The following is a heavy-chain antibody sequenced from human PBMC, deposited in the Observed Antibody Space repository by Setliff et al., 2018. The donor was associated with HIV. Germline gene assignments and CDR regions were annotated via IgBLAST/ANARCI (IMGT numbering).Heavy chain of an antibody. D-gene: IGHD6-6*01. CDR3: ASEAWTSYRSSSGYYYYYMDV. CDR1: GDSVSSASYY. Sequence: PSETLSLTCTVSGDSVSSASYYWSWIRQPPGKGLEWIGYIYYSGTTKYNPSLKSRVTISVDTSKNQFSLKLSSVTAADTAVYYCASEAWTSYRSSSGYYYYYMDVWGKGTTGTVS. CDR2: IYYSGTT. V-gene: IGHV4-61*01. J-gene: IGHJ6*03.